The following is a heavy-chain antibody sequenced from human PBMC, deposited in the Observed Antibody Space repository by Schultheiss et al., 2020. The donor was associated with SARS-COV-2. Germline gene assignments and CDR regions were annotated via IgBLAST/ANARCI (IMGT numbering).Heavy chain of an antibody. CDR2: INHRGST. CDR3: AGCGLDYESSGYYYPLFDF. Sequence: GSLRLSCAVCGESFSAYYWGCIRQPPGKGLKWIGDINHRGSTNYNPSLKSRLTMSVDTSKNQFSLKLSSVTAADTAVYYCAGCGLDYESSGYYYPLFDFWGQGTLVTVSS. D-gene: IGHD3-22*01. V-gene: IGHV4-34*10. J-gene: IGHJ4*02. CDR1: GESFSAYY.